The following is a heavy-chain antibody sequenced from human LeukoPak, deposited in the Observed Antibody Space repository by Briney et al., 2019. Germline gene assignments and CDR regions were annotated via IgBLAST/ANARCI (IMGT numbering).Heavy chain of an antibody. CDR1: GFPFSSYS. D-gene: IGHD3-9*01. V-gene: IGHV3-15*01. CDR3: STDQGGDILTGC. Sequence: GGSLRLSCAASGFPFSSYSMTWVRQAPGKGLEWVGRIKTKSEGGTIDYAAPVRGRFTISRDDSENTLYLQMNSLKTEDTALYYCSTDQGGDILTGCWGQGTLVTVSS. J-gene: IGHJ4*02. CDR2: IKTKSEGGTI.